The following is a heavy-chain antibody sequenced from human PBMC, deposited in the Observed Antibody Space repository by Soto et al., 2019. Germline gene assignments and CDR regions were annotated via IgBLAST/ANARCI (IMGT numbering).Heavy chain of an antibody. V-gene: IGHV3-48*02. J-gene: IGHJ4*02. D-gene: IGHD4-4*01. CDR1: GFTFSSYS. Sequence: EVQLVESGGGLVQPGGSLRLSCAASGFTFSSYSMNWVRQAPGKGLEWVSYISSSSSTIYYADSVKGRFTISRDNAKNSLYLQMNSLGDEDTAVYYCATDGTVTTPGVLDYWGQGTLVTVSS. CDR3: ATDGTVTTPGVLDY. CDR2: ISSSSSTI.